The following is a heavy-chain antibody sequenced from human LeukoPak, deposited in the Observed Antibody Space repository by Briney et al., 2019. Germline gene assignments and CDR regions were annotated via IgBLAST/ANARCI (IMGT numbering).Heavy chain of an antibody. D-gene: IGHD5-18*01. CDR1: GFTFSNYW. CDR2: IKEDGSAE. Sequence: GGSLRLSCAASGFTSGFTFSNYWMSWVRQAPGKGLEWVANIKEDGSAEFYVDSVKGRFTVSRDNAKNSLYLQMNSLRAEDTAVYYCATSRDAPMETGGQGTLVTVSS. V-gene: IGHV3-7*01. J-gene: IGHJ4*02. CDR3: ATSRDAPMET.